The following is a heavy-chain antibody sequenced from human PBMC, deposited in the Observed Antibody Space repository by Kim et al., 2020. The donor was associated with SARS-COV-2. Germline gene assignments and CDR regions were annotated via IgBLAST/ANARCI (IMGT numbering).Heavy chain of an antibody. D-gene: IGHD3-22*01. J-gene: IGHJ4*02. Sequence: ASVKVSCKASGYTFTNYDINWVRQATGQGLEWMGWMNPNSGNTGYAQKFRGRVTMTRDTSINTAYMELSSLRSEDTAVYYCARRCEYSDSSAYGYWGQGTPVTVSS. CDR2: MNPNSGNT. CDR1: GYTFTNYD. V-gene: IGHV1-8*01. CDR3: ARRCEYSDSSAYGY.